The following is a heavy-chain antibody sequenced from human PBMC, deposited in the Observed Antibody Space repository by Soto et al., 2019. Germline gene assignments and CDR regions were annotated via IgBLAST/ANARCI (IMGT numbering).Heavy chain of an antibody. D-gene: IGHD3-22*01. J-gene: IGHJ4*02. Sequence: ASVKVSCKVSGYTLTELSMHWVRQAPGKGLEWMGGFDPEDGETIYAQKFQGRVTMTEDTSTDTAYMELSSLRSEDTAVYYCATALYDSSGMGVYYFGYWGQGTLVTVSS. CDR3: ATALYDSSGMGVYYFGY. CDR1: GYTLTELS. CDR2: FDPEDGET. V-gene: IGHV1-24*01.